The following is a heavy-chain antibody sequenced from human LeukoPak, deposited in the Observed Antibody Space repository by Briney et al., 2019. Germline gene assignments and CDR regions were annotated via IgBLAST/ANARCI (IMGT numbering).Heavy chain of an antibody. CDR2: ISGSGGST. V-gene: IGHV3-23*01. CDR1: GLTFSSYA. D-gene: IGHD3-9*01. J-gene: IGHJ4*02. CDR3: AKGVRFLDWWILDY. Sequence: GGSLRLSCAASGLTFSSYAMSWVRQAPGKGLEYVSVISGSGGSTHYRDSVKGRFTISRDNSKNTLYLQMNSLRAEDTAIYYCAKGVRFLDWWILDYWGQGSLVTVSS.